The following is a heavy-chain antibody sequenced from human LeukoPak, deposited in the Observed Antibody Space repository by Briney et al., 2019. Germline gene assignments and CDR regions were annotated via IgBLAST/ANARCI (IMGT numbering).Heavy chain of an antibody. Sequence: SVKVSCKASGGTFSSYAISWVRQAPGQGLEWMGGIIPIFGTANYAQKFQGRVTITTDESTSTAYMELSSLRSEDTAVYYCARSDCSSTSCYSGSDYWGQGILVTVSS. CDR3: ARSDCSSTSCYSGSDY. J-gene: IGHJ4*02. CDR2: IIPIFGTA. V-gene: IGHV1-69*05. CDR1: GGTFSSYA. D-gene: IGHD2-2*02.